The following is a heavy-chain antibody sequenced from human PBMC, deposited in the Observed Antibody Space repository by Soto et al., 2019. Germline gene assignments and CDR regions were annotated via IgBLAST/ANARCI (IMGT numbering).Heavy chain of an antibody. V-gene: IGHV4-59*01. CDR3: ARYRREAVAGYTLDN. J-gene: IGHJ4*02. D-gene: IGHD6-13*01. CDR2: VYNSGST. CDR1: GGSISSNY. Sequence: PSETLSLTCTVPGGSISSNYWTWIRQPPGKGLEWIGYVYNSGSTNYNPSLKSRVTISEDTSKSQFSLKVNSMTAADTAVYYCARYRREAVAGYTLDNWGQGILVTVSS.